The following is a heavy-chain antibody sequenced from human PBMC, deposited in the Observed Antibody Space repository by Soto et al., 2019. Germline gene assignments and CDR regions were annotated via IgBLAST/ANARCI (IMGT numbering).Heavy chain of an antibody. D-gene: IGHD3-22*01. J-gene: IGHJ4*02. V-gene: IGHV4-59*02. CDR3: ARVHGYSPSYFDY. Sequence: SETLSLTCTVSGGSVISYYWGWIRQPPGKGLEWIGYIYYSGSTNYNPSLKSRVTISVDTSKNQFSLKLSSVTAADTAVYYCARVHGYSPSYFDYRGQGTLVTVSS. CDR1: GGSVISYY. CDR2: IYYSGST.